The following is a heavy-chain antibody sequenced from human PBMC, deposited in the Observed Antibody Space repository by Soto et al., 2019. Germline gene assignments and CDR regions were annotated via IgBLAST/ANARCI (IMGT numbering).Heavy chain of an antibody. Sequence: PSETRCLPCTVSAGSLSSSSYYWGWIRQHPGKWLEWIGSSCYSGSTYYNPSLKSRVTIAGDTSKNQFSLKLSSVTAADTAVYYCASWHCSSTSCYGPRYQDAFDIWGQGTMVT. CDR1: AGSLSSSSYY. CDR2: SCYSGST. D-gene: IGHD2-2*01. CDR3: ASWHCSSTSCYGPRYQDAFDI. V-gene: IGHV4-39*01. J-gene: IGHJ3*02.